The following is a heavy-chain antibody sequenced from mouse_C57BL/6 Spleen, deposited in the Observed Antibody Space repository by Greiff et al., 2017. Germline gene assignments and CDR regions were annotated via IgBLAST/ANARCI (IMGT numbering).Heavy chain of an antibody. V-gene: IGHV1-59*01. D-gene: IGHD3-2*02. Sequence: PGAELVRLGTSVKLSSKASGYTFTSYWMHWVKQRPGQGLDWIGVFDPFDSYPNYNPKFKAKSTLTVDTSSTTAYMRLISLTSEESAVYYCARSETAQATLAMDYWGKGTSVTVSS. J-gene: IGHJ4*01. CDR1: GYTFTSYW. CDR3: ARSETAQATLAMDY. CDR2: FDPFDSYP.